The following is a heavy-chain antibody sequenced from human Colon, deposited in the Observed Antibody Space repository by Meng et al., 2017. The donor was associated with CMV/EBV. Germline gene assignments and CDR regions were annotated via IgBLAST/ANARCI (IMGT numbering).Heavy chain of an antibody. V-gene: IGHV1-2*02. CDR3: VRALTEPYYDILTGYYRGSGNFDY. CDR2: INPNSGGT. J-gene: IGHJ4*02. CDR1: GYTFTGYY. D-gene: IGHD3-9*01. Sequence: ASVKVSCKASGYTFTGYYMHWVRQAPGQGLEWMGWINPNSGGTNYAQKFQGRVTMTRDTSISTAYMELSRLRSDDTAVYYCVRALTEPYYDILTGYYRGSGNFDYWGQGTLVTVSS.